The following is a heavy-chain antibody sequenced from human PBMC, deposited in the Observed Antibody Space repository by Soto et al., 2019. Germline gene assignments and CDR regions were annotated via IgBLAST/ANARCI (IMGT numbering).Heavy chain of an antibody. V-gene: IGHV1-18*01. Sequence: ASVKVSCKASGYTFTSYGISWVRQAPGQGLEWMGWISAYNGNTNYAQKLQGRVTMTTDTSTSTAYMELSSLRSEDTAVYYCARSNMVRGVIIRTYYYYGMDVWGQGTTVTVSS. J-gene: IGHJ6*02. CDR2: ISAYNGNT. CDR3: ARSNMVRGVIIRTYYYYGMDV. CDR1: GYTFTSYG. D-gene: IGHD3-10*01.